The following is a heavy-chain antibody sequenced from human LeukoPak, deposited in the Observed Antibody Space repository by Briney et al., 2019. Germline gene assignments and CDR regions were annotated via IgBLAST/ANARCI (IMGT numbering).Heavy chain of an antibody. CDR2: ISGSGGST. CDR1: GFTFSSYE. CDR3: ARIVRGVQDY. D-gene: IGHD3-10*01. Sequence: GGSLRLSCAASGFTFSSYEMNWVRQAPGKGLECVSAISGSGGSTYYADSVKGRFTISRDNAKNSLYLQMNSLRAEDTAVYYCARIVRGVQDYWGQGTLVTVSS. J-gene: IGHJ4*02. V-gene: IGHV3-48*03.